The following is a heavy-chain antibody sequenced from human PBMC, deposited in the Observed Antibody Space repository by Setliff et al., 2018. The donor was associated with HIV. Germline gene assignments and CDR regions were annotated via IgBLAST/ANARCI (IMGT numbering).Heavy chain of an antibody. CDR1: GDSITSHY. CDR2: ISYTGST. J-gene: IGHJ4*02. V-gene: IGHV4-39*01. CDR3: ARLTWEYYDTLTGYYRSPKNFDS. Sequence: SETLSLTCTVSGDSITSHYWGWIRQPPGKGLEWIGTISYTGSTYYDPSLKSRVTISLDTSKNQFFLKLSSVTAPDTAIYYCARLTWEYYDTLTGYYRSPKNFDSWGQGTLVTVSS. D-gene: IGHD3-9*01.